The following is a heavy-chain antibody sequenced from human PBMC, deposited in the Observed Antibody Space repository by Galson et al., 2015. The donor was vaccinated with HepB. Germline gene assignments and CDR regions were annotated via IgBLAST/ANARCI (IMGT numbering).Heavy chain of an antibody. D-gene: IGHD2-8*01. CDR1: GYSFTSYG. J-gene: IGHJ2*01. CDR3: ARDGSRYCTNGVCYPLNNWYFDV. V-gene: IGHV1-18*04. Sequence: SVKVSCKASGYSFTSYGISWVRQAPGQGLEWMGWISAYNGNTNYAQKVQGRVTMTTDTSTSTAYMELRSLRSDDTAVYYYARDGSRYCTNGVCYPLNNWYFDVWGRGTMVTVSS. CDR2: ISAYNGNT.